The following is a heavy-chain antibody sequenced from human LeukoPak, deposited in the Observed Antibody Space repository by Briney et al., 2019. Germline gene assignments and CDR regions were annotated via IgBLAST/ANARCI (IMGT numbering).Heavy chain of an antibody. Sequence: PGGSLRLSCAASGFTFSSYSMNWVRQAPGKGLEWVSSISSSSSDIYYADSVKGRFTISRDNAKNSLYLQMNSLRAEDTAVYYCARDGRDGSGSYYNYYYGMDVWGKGTTVTVSS. CDR1: GFTFSSYS. J-gene: IGHJ6*04. CDR2: ISSSSSDI. D-gene: IGHD3-10*01. V-gene: IGHV3-21*01. CDR3: ARDGRDGSGSYYNYYYGMDV.